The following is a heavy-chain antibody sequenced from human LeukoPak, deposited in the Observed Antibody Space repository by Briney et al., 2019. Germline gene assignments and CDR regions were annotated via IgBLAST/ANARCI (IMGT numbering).Heavy chain of an antibody. D-gene: IGHD3-10*01. Sequence: SETLSLTCTVSGXSISSGFYYWGWIRQPPGKGLEWIGRIYYSGNTYYNPSLKSRVTISVDTSKNQDSLRLSSVTAADTAVYYCANNARGSGSFFDIWGQGTMVTVSS. CDR1: GXSISSGFYY. V-gene: IGHV4-39*01. CDR2: IYYSGNT. J-gene: IGHJ3*02. CDR3: ANNARGSGSFFDI.